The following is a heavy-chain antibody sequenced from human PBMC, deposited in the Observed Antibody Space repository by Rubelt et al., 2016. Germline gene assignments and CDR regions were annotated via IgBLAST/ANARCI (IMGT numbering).Heavy chain of an antibody. CDR2: IKQDGSDI. V-gene: IGHV3-7*03. J-gene: IGHJ4*02. Sequence: EVQLVESGGGLVQPGGSLRLSCAASGFTFSSYSMNWVRQAPGKGLEWVAIIKQDGSDIGYADSVKVRCTISRDSAKKSLFLQMNGPEADDTAGYFCARGRAWTSEYWGQGTLGTVSS. D-gene: IGHD3/OR15-3a*01. CDR3: ARGRAWTSEY. CDR1: GFTFSSYS.